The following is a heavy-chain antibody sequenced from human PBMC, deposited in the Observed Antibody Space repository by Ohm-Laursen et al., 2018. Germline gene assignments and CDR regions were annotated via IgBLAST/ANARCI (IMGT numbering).Heavy chain of an antibody. CDR2: INPSGGNT. J-gene: IGHJ4*02. D-gene: IGHD4-17*01. CDR1: GYTFTSYG. CDR3: ARGSVDDYGDYGLPDY. V-gene: IGHV1-46*01. Sequence: ASVKVSCKASGYTFTSYGISWVRQAPGQGLEWMGIINPSGGNTSYAQKFQGRVTMTRDTSTSTVYMELSSLRSEDTAVYFCARGSVDDYGDYGLPDYWGQGTLVTVSS.